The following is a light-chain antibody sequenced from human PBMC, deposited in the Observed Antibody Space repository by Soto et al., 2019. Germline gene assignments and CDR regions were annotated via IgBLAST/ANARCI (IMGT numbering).Light chain of an antibody. CDR2: GAS. CDR3: HQYASSSRT. J-gene: IGKJ1*01. V-gene: IGKV3-20*01. Sequence: EIVLTQSPGTLSLSPGERATLSCRASQSFSSNYLAWYQQKPGQAHRLLIYGASSRATGIPDRFSGSGSGTDFTLTISRLEPEDFAVYYCHQYASSSRTFGQGTKVEIK. CDR1: QSFSSNY.